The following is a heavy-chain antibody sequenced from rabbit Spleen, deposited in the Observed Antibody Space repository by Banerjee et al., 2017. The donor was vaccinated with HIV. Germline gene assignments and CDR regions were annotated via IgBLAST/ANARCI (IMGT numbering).Heavy chain of an antibody. CDR1: GFSFSDKAV. Sequence: QEQLVESGGGLVQPEGSLKLSCTASGFSFSDKAVMCWVRQAPGKGLEWIACIYVGSSDSTWYASWANGRFTISTTSSTPVTLQMTSLTAADTSSYFCARNYVNAFDPWGPGTLVTVS. CDR2: IYVGSSDST. CDR3: ARNYVNAFDP. J-gene: IGHJ2*01. D-gene: IGHD1-1*01. V-gene: IGHV1S45*01.